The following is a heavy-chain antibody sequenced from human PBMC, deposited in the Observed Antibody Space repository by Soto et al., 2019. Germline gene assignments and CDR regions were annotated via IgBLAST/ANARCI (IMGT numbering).Heavy chain of an antibody. Sequence: PGGSLRPSCAASGFTFRDYYMTWIRQAPGKGLEWVSYISSSGTGIYYPDSVKGRFTISRDNAKNALYLQMSSLRAEDTAVYYCARAYSDAFDIWGQGTMVTVSS. CDR1: GFTFRDYY. V-gene: IGHV3-11*01. CDR3: ARAYSDAFDI. D-gene: IGHD2-15*01. J-gene: IGHJ3*02. CDR2: ISSSGTGI.